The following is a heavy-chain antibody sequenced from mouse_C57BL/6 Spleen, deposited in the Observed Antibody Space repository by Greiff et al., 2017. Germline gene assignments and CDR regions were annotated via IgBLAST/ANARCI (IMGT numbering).Heavy chain of an antibody. CDR1: GFTFSDYG. J-gene: IGHJ2*01. CDR3: ARENYNYFDY. CDR2: ISSGSSTI. D-gene: IGHD2-1*01. V-gene: IGHV5-17*01. Sequence: EVKVVESGGGLVKPGGSLKLSCAASGFTFSDYGMHWVRQAPEKGLEWVAYISSGSSTIYYADTVKGRFTISRDNAKNTLFLQMTSLRSEDTAMYYCARENYNYFDYWGQGTTLTVSS.